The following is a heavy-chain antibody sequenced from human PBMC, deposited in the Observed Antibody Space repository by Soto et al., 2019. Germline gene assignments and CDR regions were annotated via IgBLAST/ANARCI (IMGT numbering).Heavy chain of an antibody. V-gene: IGHV4-59*12. J-gene: IGHJ6*02. CDR3: ARIKGVIVVVPAARPTPYYYYGMDV. Sequence: SETLSLTCTVSRGSISSYYWSWIRQPPGKRLEWIAYIYHSGSTNYNPSLKSRVTISVDKSKNQFSLKLSSVTAADTAVYYCARIKGVIVVVPAARPTPYYYYGMDVWGQGTTVTVSS. CDR1: RGSISSYY. D-gene: IGHD2-2*01. CDR2: IYHSGST.